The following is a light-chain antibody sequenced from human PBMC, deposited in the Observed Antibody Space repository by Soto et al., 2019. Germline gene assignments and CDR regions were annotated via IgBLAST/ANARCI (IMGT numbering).Light chain of an antibody. CDR1: QSVRSSH. J-gene: IGKJ4*01. Sequence: EIVLTQSPGTLSLSPGERSTLSARTSQSVRSSHLAWYQQKPGQAPRLLIYGASSRATGIPDRFSGSGSGTDFTLTISRLEPEDFAVYHCQQYSSSPLTFGGGTKVDIK. CDR3: QQYSSSPLT. V-gene: IGKV3-20*01. CDR2: GAS.